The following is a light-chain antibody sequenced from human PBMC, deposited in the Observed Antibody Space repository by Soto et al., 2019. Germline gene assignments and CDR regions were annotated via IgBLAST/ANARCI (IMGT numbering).Light chain of an antibody. CDR1: SSNIGSNY. Sequence: QSVLAQPPSASGTPGQRVTISCSGSSSNIGSNYVYWYQQLPGTAPKVLIYRDSQRPSGVPDRFSGSKPGTSASLAISGLLSEDEAEYYCATREGSLRAHVVFGGGTQLTVL. V-gene: IGLV1-47*01. CDR3: ATREGSLRAHVV. J-gene: IGLJ2*01. CDR2: RDS.